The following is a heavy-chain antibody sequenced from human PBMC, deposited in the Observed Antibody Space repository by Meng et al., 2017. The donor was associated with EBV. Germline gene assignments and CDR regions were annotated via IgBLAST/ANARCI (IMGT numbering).Heavy chain of an antibody. Sequence: QGQVGRAGHEMREQWPSVKCSCTAFGCTFRSGAGSWVRQAPGQGLEWMGGLIPMSDAPHYAQKFQGRVTMTADESTNTHYMDLSGLRFEDTAVYYCASESGRGFTPDYWGQGTLVTVSS. V-gene: IGHV1-69*01. CDR3: ASESGRGFTPDY. CDR2: LIPMSDAP. D-gene: IGHD3-10*01. J-gene: IGHJ4*02. CDR1: GCTFRSGA.